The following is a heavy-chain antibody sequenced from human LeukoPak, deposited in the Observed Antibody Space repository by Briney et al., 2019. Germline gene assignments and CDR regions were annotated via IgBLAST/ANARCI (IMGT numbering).Heavy chain of an antibody. D-gene: IGHD5-24*01. Sequence: GESLRLSCAASGFTFSSSWMNWVRQAPGKGLQWVGNINPEGSQTRFVDSVMGRFTMSKVNAKNALYLQMNNLRVEDTAVFYCAAWTDRGYNFWGQGTVVTVSS. J-gene: IGHJ4*02. CDR2: INPEGSQT. V-gene: IGHV3-7*01. CDR3: AAWTDRGYNF. CDR1: GFTFSSSW.